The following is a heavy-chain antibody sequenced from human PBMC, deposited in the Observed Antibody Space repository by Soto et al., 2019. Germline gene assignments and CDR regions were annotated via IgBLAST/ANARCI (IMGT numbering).Heavy chain of an antibody. V-gene: IGHV3-30-3*01. CDR1: GFSFSTST. J-gene: IGHJ4*02. Sequence: GGSLRLSCAASGFSFSTSTMHWVRLTAGKGLEWVALVSDYGSNADYADSVQGRFTISRDNSKNTLFLQMDSLRPEDTAIYYCAGVRPGDNGNPFFDYWGQGTLVTVSS. CDR3: AGVRPGDNGNPFFDY. CDR2: VSDYGSNA. D-gene: IGHD4-17*01.